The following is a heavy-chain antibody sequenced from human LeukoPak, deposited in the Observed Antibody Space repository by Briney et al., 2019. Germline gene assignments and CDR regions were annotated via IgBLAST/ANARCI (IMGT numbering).Heavy chain of an antibody. CDR2: IYYSVTT. Sequence: PSETLSLTCTVSGDSVRTYYWSWIRQSPGKGLEWLGYIYYSVTTAYNPSVKGHLLISVDTSENQISLELSSVTASDTAVYYCTRQLIEEGSTRRNAFDIWGQGAKVIVSS. CDR1: GDSVRTYY. CDR3: TRQLIEEGSTRRNAFDI. V-gene: IGHV4-59*08. J-gene: IGHJ3*02. D-gene: IGHD1-14*01.